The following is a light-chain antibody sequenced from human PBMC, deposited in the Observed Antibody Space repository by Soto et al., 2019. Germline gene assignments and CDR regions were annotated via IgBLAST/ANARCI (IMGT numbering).Light chain of an antibody. CDR2: EVN. Sequence: QSALTLPPSASGSPGQSVTISCTGTSSDVGAYDRVSWYQQHQGKAPKLVIYEVNKRPSGVPDRFSGSKSGNTASLTVSGLRAEDEADYYCSSHGGTGKWVFGGGTKLTVL. CDR1: SSDVGAYDR. CDR3: SSHGGTGKWV. V-gene: IGLV2-8*01. J-gene: IGLJ3*02.